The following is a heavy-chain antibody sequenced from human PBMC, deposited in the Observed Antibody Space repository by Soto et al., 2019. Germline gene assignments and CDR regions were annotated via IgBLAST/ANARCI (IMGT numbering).Heavy chain of an antibody. Sequence: VASLKVSFKTSEYTFSTYSISWALQDPGQGLEWMGWVSPYNGNANYTEKVQGGVSMTTDTSTTTAYMELTSLTSDDTAIYYCARAISLIMAAPAYWGQGTLVTVSS. CDR2: VSPYNGNA. J-gene: IGHJ4*02. CDR3: ARAISLIMAAPAY. V-gene: IGHV1-18*04. D-gene: IGHD2-8*01. CDR1: EYTFSTYS.